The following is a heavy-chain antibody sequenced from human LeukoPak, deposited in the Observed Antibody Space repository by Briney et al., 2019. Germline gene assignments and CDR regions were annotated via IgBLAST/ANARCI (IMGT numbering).Heavy chain of an antibody. CDR2: ISSSSSYI. CDR3: ARVSPHCGGDCFDAFDI. CDR1: GFTFSSYS. Sequence: PGGSLRHSCAASGFTFSSYSMNWVRQAPGKGLEWVSSISSSSSYIYYADSVKGRFTISRDNAKNSLYLQMNSLRAEDTAVYYCARVSPHCGGDCFDAFDIWGQGTMVTVSS. D-gene: IGHD2-21*02. J-gene: IGHJ3*02. V-gene: IGHV3-21*01.